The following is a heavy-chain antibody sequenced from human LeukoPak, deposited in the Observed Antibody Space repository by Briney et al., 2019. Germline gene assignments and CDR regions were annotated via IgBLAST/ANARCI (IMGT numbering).Heavy chain of an antibody. J-gene: IGHJ6*04. D-gene: IGHD6-13*01. CDR2: ISGSGGST. CDR1: GFTFSSYA. CDR3: ARWQQLGLYYYYYNGMDV. V-gene: IGHV3-23*01. Sequence: GGSLRLSCAASGFTFSSYAMSWVRQAPGKGLEWVSAISGSGGSTYYADSVKGRFTISRDNSKNTLYLQMNSLRAEDTAVYYCARWQQLGLYYYYYNGMDVWGEGTTVTVSS.